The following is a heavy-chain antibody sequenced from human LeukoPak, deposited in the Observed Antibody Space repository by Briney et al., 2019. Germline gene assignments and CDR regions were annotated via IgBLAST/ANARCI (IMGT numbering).Heavy chain of an antibody. Sequence: SETLSLTCAVSGGSISSSNGWSWVRQSPRKGLAWIGEIYHSGSTNYNPSLKSRVTISVDKSKNQFSLKLSPVTAADTAVYYCARDLSSIVVDYWGQGTLVTVSS. D-gene: IGHD2-15*01. CDR2: IYHSGST. CDR3: ARDLSSIVVDY. CDR1: GGSISSSNG. V-gene: IGHV4-4*02. J-gene: IGHJ4*02.